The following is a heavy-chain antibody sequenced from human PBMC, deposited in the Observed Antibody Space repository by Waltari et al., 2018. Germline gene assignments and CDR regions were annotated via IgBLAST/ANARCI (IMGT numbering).Heavy chain of an antibody. J-gene: IGHJ4*02. V-gene: IGHV3-21*01. CDR2: ISSSSSYI. CDR1: VFTFSSYS. D-gene: IGHD2-2*02. Sequence: EVQLVESVGGLVKPGGSLRLSCAASVFTFSSYSMNWVRQHPGKGMEWVSSISSSSSYIYYANSVKGRFTISRDNAKNSLYLQMNSRRAEDTAVYYCARDRYCSSTSCYRGIAAAGIDYWGQGTLVTVSS. CDR3: ARDRYCSSTSCYRGIAAAGIDY.